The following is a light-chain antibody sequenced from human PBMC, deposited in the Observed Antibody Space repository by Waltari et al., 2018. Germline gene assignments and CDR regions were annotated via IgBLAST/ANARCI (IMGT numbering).Light chain of an antibody. J-gene: IGLJ2*01. V-gene: IGLV3-19*01. Sequence: QQRPGLAPVLDKHSQNKRHTGLPDRVVGSSSGNTASLTITGAQAEDEADYCYNSLDSSGKQPVVFGGGTKLTVL. CDR2: SQN. CDR3: NSLDSSGKQPVV.